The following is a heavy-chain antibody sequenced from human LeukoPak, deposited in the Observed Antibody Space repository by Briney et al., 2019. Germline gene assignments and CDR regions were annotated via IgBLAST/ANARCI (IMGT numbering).Heavy chain of an antibody. CDR2: ITGSGGIT. CDR1: GFTFTTYS. CDR3: AKYRMATTPYFDY. J-gene: IGHJ4*02. Sequence: GGSLRLSCAAPGFTFTTYSMTWVRQAPGKGLQWVSAITGSGGITHYADSVKGRFTISRDNSKNTLYLQMNSLRAEDTAVYYCAKYRMATTPYFDYWGQGTLVTVSS. V-gene: IGHV3-23*01. D-gene: IGHD2-15*01.